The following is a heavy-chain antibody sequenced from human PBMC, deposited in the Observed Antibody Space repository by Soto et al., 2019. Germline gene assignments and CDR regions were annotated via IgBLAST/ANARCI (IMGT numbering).Heavy chain of an antibody. CDR2: IIPILDIA. D-gene: IGHD5-18*01. CDR1: GGTLSTYT. J-gene: IGHJ6*02. V-gene: IGHV1-69*02. Sequence: ASVKVACKASGGTLSTYTINWVRQAPGQGLEWMGRIIPILDIADYAQKFQGRVTITADKSTSTAYMELSSLRSEDTAVYYCAASRGYSYGLSYGMDVWGQGTTVTVSS. CDR3: AASRGYSYGLSYGMDV.